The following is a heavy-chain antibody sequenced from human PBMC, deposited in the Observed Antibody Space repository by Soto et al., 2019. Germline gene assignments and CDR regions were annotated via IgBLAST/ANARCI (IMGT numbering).Heavy chain of an antibody. CDR2: IYYSGST. D-gene: IGHD3-10*02. CDR1: GGSMSGSNYY. V-gene: IGHV4-39*01. CDR3: ARRGTCSGSPSCGMDV. J-gene: IGHJ6*02. Sequence: SETRSLTCTVSGGSMSGSNYYGGWIRQPPGKGLEWIGSIYYSGSTYYNPSLKSRVTISVDTSKKQFSLKLSSVIAADTAVYYCARRGTCSGSPSCGMDVWGQGTTVTVSS.